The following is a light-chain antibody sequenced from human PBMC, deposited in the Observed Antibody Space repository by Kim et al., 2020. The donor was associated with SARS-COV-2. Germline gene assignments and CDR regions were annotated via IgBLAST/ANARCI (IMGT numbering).Light chain of an antibody. CDR2: AVS. J-gene: IGLJ1*01. CDR1: SGDVGGYTY. Sequence: QPVTTSCTGTSGDVGGYTYDSWYQQHPGKAPKHIMYAVSKRPSGFSNRSAGSKSCNTASLTISGLHADDEADYSGSSYTRSGTRYVFGSGTKVTVL. V-gene: IGLV2-14*01. CDR3: SSYTRSGTRYV.